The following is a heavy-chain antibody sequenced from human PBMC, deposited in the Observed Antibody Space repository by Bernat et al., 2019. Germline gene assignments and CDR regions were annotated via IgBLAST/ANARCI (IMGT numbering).Heavy chain of an antibody. CDR1: GFTFSDHY. D-gene: IGHD1-26*01. CDR2: TRNRANSYTT. Sequence: EVQLVESGGGLVQPGESLRLSCAASGFTFSDHYMDWVRQAPGKGLEWVGRTRNRANSYTTEYAASVKGRFTVSRDDSRNSVFLQMNSLKTEDTAVYYCARVGAPGIDFDYWGHGTLVTVSS. V-gene: IGHV3-72*01. J-gene: IGHJ4*01. CDR3: ARVGAPGIDFDY.